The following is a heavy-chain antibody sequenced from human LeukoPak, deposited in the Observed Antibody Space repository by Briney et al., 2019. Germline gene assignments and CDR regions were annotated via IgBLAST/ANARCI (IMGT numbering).Heavy chain of an antibody. CDR1: GGSISSYY. Sequence: SETLSLTCTVSGGSISSYYWSWIRQPAGKGLEWIGSIYHSGSTYYNPSLKSRVTISVDTSKNQFSLKLSSVTAADTAVYYCARHSLLPGAYWGQGTLVTVSS. D-gene: IGHD2-15*01. V-gene: IGHV4-59*08. CDR2: IYHSGST. CDR3: ARHSLLPGAY. J-gene: IGHJ4*02.